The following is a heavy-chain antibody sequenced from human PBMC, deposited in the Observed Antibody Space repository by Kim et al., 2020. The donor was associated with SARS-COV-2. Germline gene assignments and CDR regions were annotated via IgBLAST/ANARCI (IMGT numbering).Heavy chain of an antibody. CDR2: ISLNGATT. Sequence: GGSLRLSCAASGFTFSNYAMSWVRQAPGKGLEWVSVISLNGATTYYADSVKGRFTISRDNSKNALFLQINSLRAEDTALYYCARSRAGGSDAFDSWGQGTLVTVSS. D-gene: IGHD1-26*01. V-gene: IGHV3-23*01. CDR3: ARSRAGGSDAFDS. CDR1: GFTFSNYA. J-gene: IGHJ4*02.